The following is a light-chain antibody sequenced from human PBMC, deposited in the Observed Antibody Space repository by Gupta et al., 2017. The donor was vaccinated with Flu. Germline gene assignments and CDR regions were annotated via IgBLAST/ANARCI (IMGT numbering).Light chain of an antibody. J-gene: IGLJ1*01. Sequence: QSALTQPPSASGSPVQSITISCTGTSSDIGAYKYVSWHQQHAGKAPKLIIYEVTKRPSGVPERFSGSKSGNTDSLTVSGLQAEDEGYYYCSSHTVSDTRVFGTGTAVTVL. CDR1: SSDIGAYKY. V-gene: IGLV2-8*01. CDR3: SSHTVSDTRV. CDR2: EVT.